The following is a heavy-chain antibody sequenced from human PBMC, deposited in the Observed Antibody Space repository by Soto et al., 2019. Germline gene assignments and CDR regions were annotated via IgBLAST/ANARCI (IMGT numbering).Heavy chain of an antibody. D-gene: IGHD1-20*01. CDR2: SPPIFGTS. V-gene: IGHV1-69*01. J-gene: IGHJ6*02. Sequence: QVQLVQSGAEVKKPGSSVKVSCKASGGTFSTYSISWVRQAPGQGLEWMGGSPPIFGTSKYAQNFQGRVTITADESTSTAYMELSSLRSDDTAVYYCARGGRYTTSSYYYGMDVWGQGTTVTVSS. CDR1: GGTFSTYS. CDR3: ARGGRYTTSSYYYGMDV.